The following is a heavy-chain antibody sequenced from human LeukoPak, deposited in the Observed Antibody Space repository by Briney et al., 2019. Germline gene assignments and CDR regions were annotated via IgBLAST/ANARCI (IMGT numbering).Heavy chain of an antibody. J-gene: IGHJ4*02. CDR3: ASRSVAGLLYFDY. Sequence: GESLKISCKGSGYSFTSYWIGWMRQMPGKGLEWMGIIYPGDSDTRYSPSFQGQVTISADKSISTAYLQWSSLKASDTAMYYCASRSVAGLLYFDYWGQGTLVTVSS. V-gene: IGHV5-51*01. CDR2: IYPGDSDT. CDR1: GYSFTSYW. D-gene: IGHD6-19*01.